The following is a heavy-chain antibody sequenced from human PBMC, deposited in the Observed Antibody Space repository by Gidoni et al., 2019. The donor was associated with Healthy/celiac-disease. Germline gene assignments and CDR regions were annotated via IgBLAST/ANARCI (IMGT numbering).Heavy chain of an antibody. CDR1: GGTFSSYA. D-gene: IGHD2-15*01. V-gene: IGHV1-69*01. Sequence: QVQLVQSGAEVKKTGSSGKVSCKASGGTFSSYAISWVRQAPGQGFEWMGGIIPIFGTANYAQKFQGRVTITADESTRTAYMELSSLRSEDTAVYYCARGAGDIIPNDAFDIWGQGTMVTVSS. CDR3: ARGAGDIIPNDAFDI. J-gene: IGHJ3*02. CDR2: IIPIFGTA.